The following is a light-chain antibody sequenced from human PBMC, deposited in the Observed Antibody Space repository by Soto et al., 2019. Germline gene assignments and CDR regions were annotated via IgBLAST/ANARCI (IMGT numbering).Light chain of an antibody. CDR1: QSVSSN. CDR2: GAS. J-gene: IGKJ1*01. CDR3: QQYGSSSWT. Sequence: EVVMTQSPATLSVSPGGRPTLSCRASQSVSSNLAWYQQKPGQAPRLLIYGASNRATGIPDRFSGSGSGTDFTLTISRLEPEDFAVYYCQQYGSSSWTFGQGTKVDIK. V-gene: IGKV3-20*01.